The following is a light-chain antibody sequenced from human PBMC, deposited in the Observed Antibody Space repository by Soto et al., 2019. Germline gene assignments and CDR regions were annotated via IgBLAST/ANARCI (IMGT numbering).Light chain of an antibody. Sequence: IQMTLCPSSLSASVGHRVTITCRASQSISSYLNWYQQKPAKAPKLLIYAASSLQSGVPSRFSGSGSGTDFTLTISSLQPEDFATYYCQKSYSTRWTFGQGTKVDIK. V-gene: IGKV1-39*01. CDR2: AAS. J-gene: IGKJ1*01. CDR3: QKSYSTRWT. CDR1: QSISSY.